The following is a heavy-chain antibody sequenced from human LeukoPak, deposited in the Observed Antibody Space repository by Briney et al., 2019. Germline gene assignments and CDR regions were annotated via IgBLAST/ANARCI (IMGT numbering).Heavy chain of an antibody. Sequence: GGSLRLSCAASGFTFNIYAMNWVRQAPGKGLEWVSTSSGHGGSTYDEDSAKGRFTISRDNSKNTLYLQMNSRRAEDTAFYYCAKVAGTTRGYYFDSWGQGTLVTVSS. CDR3: AKVAGTTRGYYFDS. J-gene: IGHJ4*02. CDR2: SSGHGGST. D-gene: IGHD1-7*01. CDR1: GFTFNIYA. V-gene: IGHV3-23*01.